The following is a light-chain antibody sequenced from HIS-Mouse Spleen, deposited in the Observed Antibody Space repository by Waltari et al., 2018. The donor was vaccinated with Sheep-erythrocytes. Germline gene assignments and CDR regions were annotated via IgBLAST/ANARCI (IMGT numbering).Light chain of an antibody. CDR3: QAWDSSLYV. J-gene: IGLJ1*01. V-gene: IGLV3-1*01. Sequence: SYELTQPPSVSVSPGQTASITCSGDKLGDKYACWYQQKPGQSPVLVIYQDNKRPSGIPERFSCSHSGNTATLTISGTQAMDEADYYCQAWDSSLYVFGTGTKVTVL. CDR2: QDN. CDR1: KLGDKY.